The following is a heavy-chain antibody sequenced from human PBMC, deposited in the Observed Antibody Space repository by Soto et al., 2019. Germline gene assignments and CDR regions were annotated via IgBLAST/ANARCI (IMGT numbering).Heavy chain of an antibody. CDR1: GGTFSSYT. D-gene: IGHD3-10*01. J-gene: IGHJ6*02. V-gene: IGHV1-69*08. Sequence: QVQLVQSGAEVKKPGSSVKVSCKASGGTFSSYTISWVRQAPGQGLEWMGRIIPILGIANYAQKFQGRVTITADKYTSTAYRELSSMRSEDTAVYYCAREDSLGGRECYYGMDVWGQGTTVTVSS. CDR2: IIPILGIA. CDR3: AREDSLGGRECYYGMDV.